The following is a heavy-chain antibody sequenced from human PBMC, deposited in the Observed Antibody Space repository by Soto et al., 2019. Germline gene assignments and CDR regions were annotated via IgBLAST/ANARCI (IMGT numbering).Heavy chain of an antibody. CDR3: TRPSYSSGWLSGFDP. J-gene: IGHJ5*02. CDR2: IRSKANSYAT. V-gene: IGHV3-73*01. D-gene: IGHD6-19*01. Sequence: GGSLRLSCAASGFTFSGSAMHWVRQASGKGLEWVGRIRSKANSYATAYAASVKGRFTISRDDSKNTAYLQMNSLKTEDTAVYYCTRPSYSSGWLSGFDPWGQGTRVTVSS. CDR1: GFTFSGSA.